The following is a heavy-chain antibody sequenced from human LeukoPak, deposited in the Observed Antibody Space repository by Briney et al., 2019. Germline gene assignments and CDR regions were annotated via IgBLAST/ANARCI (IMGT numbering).Heavy chain of an antibody. J-gene: IGHJ4*02. D-gene: IGHD6-19*01. Sequence: GGSLRLSCAASGFTFDDYVMNWVRQAPGKGLEWVSGISWNSGTIGYADSVKGRFTISRDNAKNSLYLQMNSLRAEDTALYYCARVDGSSGWYPFDYWGQGTLVTVSS. CDR3: ARVDGSSGWYPFDY. V-gene: IGHV3-9*01. CDR1: GFTFDDYV. CDR2: ISWNSGTI.